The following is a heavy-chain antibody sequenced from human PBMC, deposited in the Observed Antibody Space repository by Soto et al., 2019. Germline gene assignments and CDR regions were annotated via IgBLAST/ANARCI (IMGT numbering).Heavy chain of an antibody. J-gene: IGHJ5*02. V-gene: IGHV4-34*01. CDR1: SGAFSGFH. CDR3: ARADIVVVVAATGGWFDP. Sequence: SETLAPTCARHSGAFSGFHLGRIRQPPGKGLEWIGEINHSGSTNYNPSLKSRVTISVDTSKNQFSLKLSSVTAADTAVYYCARADIVVVVAATGGWFDPWGQGTLVT. CDR2: INHSGST. D-gene: IGHD2-15*01.